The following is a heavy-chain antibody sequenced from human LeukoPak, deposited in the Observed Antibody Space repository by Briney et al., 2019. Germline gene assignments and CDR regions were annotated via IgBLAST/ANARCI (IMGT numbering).Heavy chain of an antibody. CDR1: GYTYINCG. CDR3: TRESNNRYDYYYYIAV. J-gene: IGHJ6*03. CDR2: VGADNSDT. V-gene: IGHV1-18*01. Sequence: ASVKVSCKASGYTYINCGISCVRQALGKGLECMGWVGADNSDTNYTQKLQGRVTMTTDKSASTAYMGLRSLRSDDTAIYYCTRESNNRYDYYYYIAVWSEGTTASVSS. D-gene: IGHD1-14*01.